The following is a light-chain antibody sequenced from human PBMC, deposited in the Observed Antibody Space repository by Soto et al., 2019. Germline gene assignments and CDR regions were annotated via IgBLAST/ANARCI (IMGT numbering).Light chain of an antibody. V-gene: IGKV3-11*01. CDR1: QGIYNY. Sequence: EIVLTQSPATLSLSPGERATLSCRASQGIYNYLGWYQQKPGQVPRLLIYDVSERATGIPARFTGSGLGTDFTLTISSLETEDFAVYYCQQRSDWPITFGQGTRLEIK. J-gene: IGKJ5*01. CDR3: QQRSDWPIT. CDR2: DVS.